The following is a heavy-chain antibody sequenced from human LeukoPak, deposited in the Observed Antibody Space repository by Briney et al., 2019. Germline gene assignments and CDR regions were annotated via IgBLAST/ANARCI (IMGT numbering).Heavy chain of an antibody. CDR3: TTVKRHCSSTSCYGYAFDI. Sequence: GGSLRLSSAASGFTFSNAWMSWVRQAPGKGLEWVGRIKSKTDGGTTDYAAPVKGRFTISRDDSKNTLYLQMNSLKTEDTAVYYCTTVKRHCSSTSCYGYAFDIWGQGTMVTVSS. J-gene: IGHJ3*02. V-gene: IGHV3-15*01. CDR1: GFTFSNAW. D-gene: IGHD2-2*01. CDR2: IKSKTDGGTT.